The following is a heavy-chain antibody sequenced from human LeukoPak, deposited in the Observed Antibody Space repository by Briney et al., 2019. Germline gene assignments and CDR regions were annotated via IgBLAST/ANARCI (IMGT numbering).Heavy chain of an antibody. CDR2: IYYSGST. V-gene: IGHV4-59*01. Sequence: NASKTLSLTCTVSGGSISSYYWGWIRQPPGKGLEWIGYIYYSGSTNYNPSLKSRATISVDTSKNQFSLKLSSVTAADTAVYYCARVVRNYYGSGSYLENGMDVWGQGTTVTVSS. CDR1: GGSISSYY. J-gene: IGHJ6*01. D-gene: IGHD3-10*01. CDR3: ARVVRNYYGSGSYLENGMDV.